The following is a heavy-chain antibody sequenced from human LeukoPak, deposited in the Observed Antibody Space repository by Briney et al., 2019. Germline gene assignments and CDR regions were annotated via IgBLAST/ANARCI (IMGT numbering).Heavy chain of an antibody. CDR1: GGSISSSY. CDR2: VYYSGDT. J-gene: IGHJ3*02. D-gene: IGHD3-22*01. V-gene: IGHV4-59*01. CDR3: ARDPLDYYDSSGYYRVGAFDI. Sequence: SETLSLTCAVSGGSISSSYWTWIRQPPGKGLEWIGNVYYSGDTNYNPSLTGRVTISVDTSKNQFSLKLSSVTAADTAVYYCARDPLDYYDSSGYYRVGAFDIWGQGTMVTVSS.